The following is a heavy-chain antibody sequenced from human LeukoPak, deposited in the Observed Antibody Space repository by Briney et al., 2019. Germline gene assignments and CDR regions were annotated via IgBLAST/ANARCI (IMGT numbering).Heavy chain of an antibody. V-gene: IGHV3-48*01. CDR2: ISSSSSTI. Sequence: GGSLRLSCAASGFTFSLYSMNWVRQAPGKGLEWVSYISSSSSTIYYADSVKGRFTNSRDNAKNSLYLQMNSLRAEDTAVYYCARENYASGSYGDYWGQGTLVTVSS. J-gene: IGHJ4*02. CDR3: ARENYASGSYGDY. D-gene: IGHD3-10*01. CDR1: GFTFSLYS.